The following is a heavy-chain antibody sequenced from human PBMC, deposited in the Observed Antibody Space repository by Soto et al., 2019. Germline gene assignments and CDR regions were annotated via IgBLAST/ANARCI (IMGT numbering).Heavy chain of an antibody. V-gene: IGHV4-59*08. CDR3: ARGDLTYNSAWYTY. J-gene: IGHJ4*02. CDR2: IYYTGST. CDR1: GGFISNYY. Sequence: NPSETLSLTCTVSGGFISNYYWNWIRQPPGRRLEWIGYIYYTGSTNYNPSLESRVTISVDTSKNQLSLKLISVTAADTAVYYCARGDLTYNSAWYTYWGQGTLVTVSS. D-gene: IGHD6-19*01.